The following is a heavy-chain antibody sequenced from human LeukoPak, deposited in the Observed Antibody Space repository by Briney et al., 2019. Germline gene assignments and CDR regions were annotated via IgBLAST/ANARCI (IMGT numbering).Heavy chain of an antibody. CDR1: GFTFSSYG. CDR2: ISYDGSNK. Sequence: GGSLRLSCAASGFTFSSYGMHWVRKAPGKGLEWVAVISYDGSNKYYADSVKGRFTISRDNSKNTLYLQMNSLRAEDTAVYYCAKSVQLERRYYYYGMDVWGQGTTVTVSS. V-gene: IGHV3-30*18. D-gene: IGHD1-1*01. J-gene: IGHJ6*02. CDR3: AKSVQLERRYYYYGMDV.